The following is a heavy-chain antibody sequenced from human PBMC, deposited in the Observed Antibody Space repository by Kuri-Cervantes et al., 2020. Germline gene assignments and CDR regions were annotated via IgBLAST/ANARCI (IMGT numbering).Heavy chain of an antibody. V-gene: IGHV3-23*01. CDR1: GFTFSSYA. CDR3: AHLRGCSSTSCSGFSLDY. J-gene: IGHJ4*02. D-gene: IGHD2-2*01. CDR2: ISGSGGST. Sequence: GGSLRPSCAPSGFTFSSYAMSWVRQAPGKGLEWVSAISGSGGSTYYADSVKGRFTISRDNSKNTLYLQMNSLRAEDTAVYYCAHLRGCSSTSCSGFSLDYWGQGTLVTVSS.